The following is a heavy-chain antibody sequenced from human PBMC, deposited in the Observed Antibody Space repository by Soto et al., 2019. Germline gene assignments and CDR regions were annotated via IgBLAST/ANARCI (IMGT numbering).Heavy chain of an antibody. CDR1: GGTFSSYA. V-gene: IGHV1-69*12. J-gene: IGHJ3*02. Sequence: QVQLVQSGAEVKKPGSSVKVSCKASGGTFSSYAISWVRQAPGQGLEWMGGIIPIFGTANYAQKFQGRVRITADESTSAAYMELSSLRSEDTAVYYCARVLTVGQLEAFDIWGQGTMVTVSS. D-gene: IGHD1-1*01. CDR2: IIPIFGTA. CDR3: ARVLTVGQLEAFDI.